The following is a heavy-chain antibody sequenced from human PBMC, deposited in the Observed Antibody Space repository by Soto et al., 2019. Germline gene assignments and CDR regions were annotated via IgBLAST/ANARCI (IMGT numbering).Heavy chain of an antibody. J-gene: IGHJ6*02. CDR3: AKDFPYYYGSGSYHYYGMDV. Sequence: GGSLRLSCAASGFTFSSYGMHWVRQAPGKGLEWVAVISYDGSNKYYADSVKGRFTISRDNSKNTLYLQMNSLRAEDTAVYYCAKDFPYYYGSGSYHYYGMDVWGQGTTVTVSS. D-gene: IGHD3-10*01. V-gene: IGHV3-30*18. CDR1: GFTFSSYG. CDR2: ISYDGSNK.